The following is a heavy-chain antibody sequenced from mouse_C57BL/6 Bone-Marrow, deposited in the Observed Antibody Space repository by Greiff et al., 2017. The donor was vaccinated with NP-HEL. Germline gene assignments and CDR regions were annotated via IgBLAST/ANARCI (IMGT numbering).Heavy chain of an antibody. Sequence: EVKLMESGEGLVKPGGSLKLSCAASGFTFSSYAMSWVRQTPEKRLEWVAYISSGGDYIYYADTVKGRFTISRDNARNTLYLQMSSLKSEDTAMYYCTRENYDYVAHWGQGTLVTVSA. V-gene: IGHV5-9-1*02. CDR3: TRENYDYVAH. CDR2: ISSGGDYI. D-gene: IGHD2-4*01. J-gene: IGHJ3*01. CDR1: GFTFSSYA.